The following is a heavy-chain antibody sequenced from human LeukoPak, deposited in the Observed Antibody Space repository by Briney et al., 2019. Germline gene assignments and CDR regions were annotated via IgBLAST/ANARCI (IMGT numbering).Heavy chain of an antibody. Sequence: SETLSLTCTVSGGSFSSYYWSWIRQPAGKGLEWIGRMFISGDTIYNSSLRSRVTMSLDTSQNQFSLKLTSVTAADTAVYYCAGQLANLAMDVWGQGTTVTVSS. V-gene: IGHV4-4*07. D-gene: IGHD6-19*01. CDR1: GGSFSSYY. J-gene: IGHJ6*02. CDR3: AGQLANLAMDV. CDR2: MFISGDT.